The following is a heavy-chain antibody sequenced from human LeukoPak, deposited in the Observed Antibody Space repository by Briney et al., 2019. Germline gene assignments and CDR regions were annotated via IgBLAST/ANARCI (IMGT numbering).Heavy chain of an antibody. D-gene: IGHD3-3*01. CDR2: IKSKTDDGTT. J-gene: IGHJ4*02. V-gene: IGHV3-15*01. Sequence: GGSLRLSCAASGFTFINAWMNWVRQAPGKGLEWVGRIKSKTDDGTTGYAAPVKGRFTISRDDSKNTFYLQMNSLKTEDTAVYYCTRGRSGGHFDFWGQGTLVTVSS. CDR1: GFTFINAW. CDR3: TRGRSGGHFDF.